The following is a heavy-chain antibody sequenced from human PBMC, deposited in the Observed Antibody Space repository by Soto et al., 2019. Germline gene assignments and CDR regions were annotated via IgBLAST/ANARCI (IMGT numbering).Heavy chain of an antibody. CDR2: ISSSSSYI. J-gene: IGHJ4*02. V-gene: IGHV3-21*01. D-gene: IGHD2-15*01. CDR1: GFTFSSYS. Sequence: GGSLRLSCAASGFTFSSYSMNWVRQAPGKGLEWVSSISSSSSYIYYADSVKGRFTISRDNAKNSLNLQTNSLRAEDTAVYYCARDSEGYCSGGSCYPDYWGQGTLVTVSS. CDR3: ARDSEGYCSGGSCYPDY.